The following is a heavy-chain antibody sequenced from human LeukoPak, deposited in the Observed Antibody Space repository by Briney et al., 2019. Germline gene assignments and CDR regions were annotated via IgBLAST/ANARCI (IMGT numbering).Heavy chain of an antibody. J-gene: IGHJ4*02. Sequence: PGGSLRLSCAASGFTFSSYGMHWVRQAPGKGLEWVAFIRYDGSNKYYADSVKGRFTISRDNSKNTLYLQMGSLRAEDTAVYYCAKDKLGGSGGSCPDYWGQGTLVTVSS. CDR2: IRYDGSNK. V-gene: IGHV3-30*02. CDR1: GFTFSSYG. CDR3: AKDKLGGSGGSCPDY. D-gene: IGHD2-15*01.